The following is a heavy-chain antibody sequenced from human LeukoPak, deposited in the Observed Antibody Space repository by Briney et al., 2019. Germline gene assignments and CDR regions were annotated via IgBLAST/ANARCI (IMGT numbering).Heavy chain of an antibody. J-gene: IGHJ4*02. V-gene: IGHV3-66*04. CDR2: IYSGGST. CDR1: GFTFSSNY. Sequence: GGSLRLSCAASGFTFSSNYMSWVRQAPGKGRGWVSLIYSGGSTYYADSVKGRFTISRDNSKNTLYLQMNSLRAEDTAVYYCAKQLGYCSDGSCYFPYWGQGTLVTVSS. D-gene: IGHD2-15*01. CDR3: AKQLGYCSDGSCYFPY.